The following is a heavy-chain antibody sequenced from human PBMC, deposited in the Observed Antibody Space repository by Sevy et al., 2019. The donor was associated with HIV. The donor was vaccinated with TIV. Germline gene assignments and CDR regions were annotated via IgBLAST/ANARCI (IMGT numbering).Heavy chain of an antibody. CDR1: GFTFSSYG. CDR2: ISYDGSNK. Sequence: GESLKISCAASGFTFSSYGMHWVRQAPGKGLEGVAVISYDGSNKYYTDSVKGRFTISRDNSKNTLYLQMNSLRAEDTAVYYCAKEGSIAARNYYYGMDVWGQGTTVTVSS. V-gene: IGHV3-30*18. CDR3: AKEGSIAARNYYYGMDV. J-gene: IGHJ6*02. D-gene: IGHD6-6*01.